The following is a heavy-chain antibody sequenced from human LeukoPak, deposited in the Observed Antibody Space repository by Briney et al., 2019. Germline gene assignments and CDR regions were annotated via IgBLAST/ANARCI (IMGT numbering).Heavy chain of an antibody. D-gene: IGHD1-7*01. CDR1: GFSFSDYY. CDR3: ARGMGNYASDY. Sequence: NPGGSLRLSCAASGFSFSDYYMSWIRQAPGKGLEWVSYISSSGDTMSYADSVKGRFTISRDNAKNSLYLQMSSLRAEDAAIYYCARGMGNYASDYWGQGALVTVSS. J-gene: IGHJ4*02. CDR2: ISSSGDTM. V-gene: IGHV3-11*04.